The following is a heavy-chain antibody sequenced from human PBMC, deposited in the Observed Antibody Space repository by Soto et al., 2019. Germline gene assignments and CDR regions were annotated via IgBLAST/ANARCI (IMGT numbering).Heavy chain of an antibody. CDR2: IKQDGSEK. CDR1: GFTFSSYW. Sequence: GGSLRLSCAASGFTFSSYWMSWVRQAPGKGLEWVANIKQDGSEKYYVDSVKGRFTISRDNAKNSLYLQMNSLRAEDTAVYYCARGDNWNYVLYYYYGMDVWGQGTTVTVSS. D-gene: IGHD1-7*01. CDR3: ARGDNWNYVLYYYYGMDV. V-gene: IGHV3-7*01. J-gene: IGHJ6*02.